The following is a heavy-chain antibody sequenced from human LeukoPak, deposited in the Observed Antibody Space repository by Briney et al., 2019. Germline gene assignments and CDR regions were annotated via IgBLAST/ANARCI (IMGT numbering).Heavy chain of an antibody. Sequence: SVKVSCKASGGTFSSYAISWVRQAPGQGREWMEGIIPIFGTANYAQKFQGRVTITADESTSTAYMELSSLRSEDTAVYYCARSPPSQQWFGGVDYWGQGTLATVSS. CDR2: IIPIFGTA. V-gene: IGHV1-69*01. CDR1: GGTFSSYA. CDR3: ARSPPSQQWFGGVDY. D-gene: IGHD6-19*01. J-gene: IGHJ4*02.